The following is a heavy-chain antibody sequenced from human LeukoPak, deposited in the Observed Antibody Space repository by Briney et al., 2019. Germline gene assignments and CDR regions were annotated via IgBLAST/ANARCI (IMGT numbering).Heavy chain of an antibody. V-gene: IGHV1-58*01. CDR1: GFTFTSSA. CDR3: ARGALMIVVLALDY. J-gene: IGHJ4*02. D-gene: IGHD3-22*01. Sequence: ASVKVSCKASGFTFTSSAVQWVRQARGQRLEWIGWIVVGSGNTNYAQKFQARVTITRDMSTSTAYMELSSLRSEDTAVYYCARGALMIVVLALDYWGQGTLVTVSS. CDR2: IVVGSGNT.